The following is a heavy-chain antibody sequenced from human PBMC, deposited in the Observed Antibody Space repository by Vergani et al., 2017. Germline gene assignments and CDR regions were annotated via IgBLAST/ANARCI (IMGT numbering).Heavy chain of an antibody. D-gene: IGHD6-13*01. CDR1: GYTFTSYD. J-gene: IGHJ6*03. V-gene: IGHV1-8*01. Sequence: QVQLVQSGAEVTKPGASVTVSCKASGYTFTSYDINWVRQATGQGLEWMGWMNPNSGNTGYAQKFQGRVTMTRNPSISTAYMELSSLRSEDTAVYYCARGGSSWYYYYYYYMDVWGKGTTVTVSS. CDR2: MNPNSGNT. CDR3: ARGGSSWYYYYYYYMDV.